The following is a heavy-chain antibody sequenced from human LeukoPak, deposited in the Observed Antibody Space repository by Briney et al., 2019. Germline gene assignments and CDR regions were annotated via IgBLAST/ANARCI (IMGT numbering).Heavy chain of an antibody. V-gene: IGHV3-74*01. CDR1: GLTFRTTW. CDR2: MNGEGTTI. Sequence: GGSLRLSCATSGLTFRTTWMHWVRQAPGKGLMWVSRMNGEGTTIDYADSVKGRFTISRDNSKNTLYLQMNSLRAEDTAVYYCAKDPTTVTTNLDYFDYWGQGTLVTVSS. CDR3: AKDPTTVTTNLDYFDY. D-gene: IGHD4-17*01. J-gene: IGHJ4*02.